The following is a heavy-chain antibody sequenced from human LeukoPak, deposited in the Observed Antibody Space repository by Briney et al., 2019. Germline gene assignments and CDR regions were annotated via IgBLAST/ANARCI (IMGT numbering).Heavy chain of an antibody. J-gene: IGHJ5*02. V-gene: IGHV1-69*13. Sequence: SVKVSCKASGGTFSSYAISWVRQAPGQGLEWMGGIIPIFGTANCAQKFQGRVTITADESTSTAYMELSSLRSEDTAVYYCARERVSWFDPWGQGTLVTVSS. CDR1: GGTFSSYA. CDR3: ARERVSWFDP. D-gene: IGHD3-22*01. CDR2: IIPIFGTA.